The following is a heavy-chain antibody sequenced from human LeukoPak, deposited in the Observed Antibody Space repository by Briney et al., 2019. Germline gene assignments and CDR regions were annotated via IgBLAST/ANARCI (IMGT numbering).Heavy chain of an antibody. D-gene: IGHD6-19*01. J-gene: IGHJ6*02. V-gene: IGHV3-9*01. CDR2: ISWNSGSI. CDR3: AKALPSVYYYGMDV. CDR1: GFTFDDYA. Sequence: GGSLRLSCAASGFTFDDYAMHWVRQAPGKGLEWVSGISWNSGSIGYADSVKGRFTISRDNAKNSLYLQMNSLRAEDTALYYCAKALPSVYYYGMDVWGQGTTVTVSS.